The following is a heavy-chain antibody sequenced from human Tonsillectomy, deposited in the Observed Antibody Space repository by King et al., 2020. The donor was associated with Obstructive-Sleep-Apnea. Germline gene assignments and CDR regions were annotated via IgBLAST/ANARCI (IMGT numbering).Heavy chain of an antibody. CDR1: GFNFDDYA. Sequence: EVQLVESGGGLVQPGRSLRLSCAGSGFNFDDYAMHWVRQAPGKGLEWVSCISWNSCSIDYADSVKGRFTISRDNAKNSLYLQMNSLRPEDTALYYCAKGGYSSSWDWGQGTLVTVSS. J-gene: IGHJ4*02. CDR3: AKGGYSSSWD. CDR2: ISWNSCSI. D-gene: IGHD6-13*01. V-gene: IGHV3-9*01.